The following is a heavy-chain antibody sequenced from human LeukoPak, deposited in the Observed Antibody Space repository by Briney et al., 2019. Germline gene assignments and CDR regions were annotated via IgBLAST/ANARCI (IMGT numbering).Heavy chain of an antibody. CDR1: GDSISSGDYY. D-gene: IGHD2-2*03. CDR2: ISSSGST. Sequence: PSETLSLTCTVSGDSISSGDYYWSWIRQPAGKGLEWIGRISSSGSTNYNPSLKSRVTISVDTSKNQFSLKLSSVTAADTAMYYCARHGYGDDVGNWFDPWGQGTLVSVSS. V-gene: IGHV4-61*02. J-gene: IGHJ5*02. CDR3: ARHGYGDDVGNWFDP.